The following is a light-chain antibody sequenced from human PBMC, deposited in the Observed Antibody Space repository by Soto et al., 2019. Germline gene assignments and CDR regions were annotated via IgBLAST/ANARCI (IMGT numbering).Light chain of an antibody. Sequence: QSALTQPASVSGSPGQSITISCTGTSSDVGGYDYVSWYQQHPGKAPKLILFGVSNRPSGISHRFSGSKSGNTASLTISGLQADDEADYYCRSSGGRNTLIFGGGTKLTVL. V-gene: IGLV2-14*01. J-gene: IGLJ2*01. CDR2: GVS. CDR3: RSSGGRNTLI. CDR1: SSDVGGYDY.